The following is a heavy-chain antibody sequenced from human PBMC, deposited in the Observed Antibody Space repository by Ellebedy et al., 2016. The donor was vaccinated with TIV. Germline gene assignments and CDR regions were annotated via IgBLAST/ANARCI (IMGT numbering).Heavy chain of an antibody. V-gene: IGHV1-2*02. CDR2: INPNSGGT. J-gene: IGHJ4*02. D-gene: IGHD2-21*02. Sequence: ASVKVSCXASGYTFTSYDINWVRQAPGQGLEWMGWINPNSGGTNYAQKFQGRVTMTKDTSITTAYMELSSLRSDDAAVYYCARRASCGGDCRRGEVDNWGQGTLVTVSS. CDR1: GYTFTSYD. CDR3: ARRASCGGDCRRGEVDN.